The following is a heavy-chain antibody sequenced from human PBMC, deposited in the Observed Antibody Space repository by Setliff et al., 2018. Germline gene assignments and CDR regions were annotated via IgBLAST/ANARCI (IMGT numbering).Heavy chain of an antibody. J-gene: IGHJ1*01. Sequence: PSETLSLTCTVSGGSLSTYYWSWIRQSPGRGLEYIGYVYYNGDTYYNASLKSRLTLSVDASKNQFSLKLSSVTAADTAVYYCARHKTGAVGTGEHFQHWGQGTLVTVSS. V-gene: IGHV4-59*08. CDR1: GGSLSTYY. CDR2: VYYNGDT. D-gene: IGHD6-19*01. CDR3: ARHKTGAVGTGEHFQH.